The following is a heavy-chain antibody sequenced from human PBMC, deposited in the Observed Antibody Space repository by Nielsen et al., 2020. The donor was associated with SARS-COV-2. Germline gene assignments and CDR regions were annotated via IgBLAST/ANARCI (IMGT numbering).Heavy chain of an antibody. CDR1: GYSFTSYW. Sequence: GESLKISCKGSGYSFTSYWISWVRQMPGKGLEWMGRIDPSDSYTNYSPSFQGHVTISADKSVSTAYLQWSSLKASDTAMYYCARSDSSGYYYYGMDVWGQGTTATVSS. V-gene: IGHV5-10-1*01. D-gene: IGHD3-22*01. J-gene: IGHJ6*02. CDR3: ARSDSSGYYYYGMDV. CDR2: IDPSDSYT.